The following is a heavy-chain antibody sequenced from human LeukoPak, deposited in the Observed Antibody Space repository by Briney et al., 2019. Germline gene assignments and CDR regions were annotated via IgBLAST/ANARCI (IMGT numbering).Heavy chain of an antibody. J-gene: IGHJ4*02. Sequence: SETLSLTCTVSGGSINSYYWTWIRQPPGRGLEWIGEINHSGSTNYNPSLKSRVTISVDTSKSQFSLKLNSVTAADTAMYYCARGRDPYWGQGTLVTVSS. D-gene: IGHD5-24*01. CDR2: INHSGST. CDR3: ARGRDPY. CDR1: GGSINSYY. V-gene: IGHV4-34*01.